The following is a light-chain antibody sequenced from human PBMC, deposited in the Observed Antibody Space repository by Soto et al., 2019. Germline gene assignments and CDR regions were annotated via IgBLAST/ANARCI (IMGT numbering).Light chain of an antibody. J-gene: IGKJ2*01. CDR2: MSS. CDR1: QSISNY. V-gene: IGKV1-39*01. Sequence: DIQMTQSPSSLSASVGDRVTITCRASQSISNYLNWYQQKPGKAPNLLIYMSSNLHIGVPSRFSGRGSGTDFTLTISSLQPEDFATYSCQQSYSTPYTFGQGTKLEIK. CDR3: QQSYSTPYT.